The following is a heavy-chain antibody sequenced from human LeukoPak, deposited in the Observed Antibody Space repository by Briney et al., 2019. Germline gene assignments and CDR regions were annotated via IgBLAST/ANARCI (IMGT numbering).Heavy chain of an antibody. V-gene: IGHV4-61*02. CDR1: GASISGGSYY. CDR2: IYTTGST. Sequence: SETLSLTCTVSGASISGGSYYWSWIRQPAGKGLEWIGRIYTTGSTNYNPSLKSRVTISVDTSKNQFSLELSSVTAADTAVYYCARGRVRGVIIISRVDYWGQGTLVTVSS. CDR3: ARGRVRGVIIISRVDY. J-gene: IGHJ4*02. D-gene: IGHD3-10*01.